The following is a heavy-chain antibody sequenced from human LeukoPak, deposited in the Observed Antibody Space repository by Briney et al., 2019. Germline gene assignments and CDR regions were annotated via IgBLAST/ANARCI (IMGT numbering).Heavy chain of an antibody. J-gene: IGHJ4*02. D-gene: IGHD5-24*01. CDR2: FDPEDGET. Sequence: GASVKVSCKVSGYTLTELSMHWVRQAPGKGLEWMGGFDPEDGETIYAQKFQGRVTMTEDTSTDTAYMELSSLRSEDTAVYYCATDQGEMATIDCWGQGTLVTVSS. V-gene: IGHV1-24*01. CDR1: GYTLTELS. CDR3: ATDQGEMATIDC.